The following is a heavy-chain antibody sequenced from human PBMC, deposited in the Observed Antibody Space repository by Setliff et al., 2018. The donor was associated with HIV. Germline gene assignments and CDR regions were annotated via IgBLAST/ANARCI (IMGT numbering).Heavy chain of an antibody. Sequence: KTSETLSLTCTVSGASITSHYWSWIRQSPGRELEWIGYIYSTGSTNYNPSLQSRVSISMDASKNKFSLKVTSVTSADTAVYYCAKGAGFYGDYTFDYWGQGSLVTVSS. CDR1: GASITSHY. CDR3: AKGAGFYGDYTFDY. D-gene: IGHD4-17*01. CDR2: IYSTGST. V-gene: IGHV4-59*11. J-gene: IGHJ4*02.